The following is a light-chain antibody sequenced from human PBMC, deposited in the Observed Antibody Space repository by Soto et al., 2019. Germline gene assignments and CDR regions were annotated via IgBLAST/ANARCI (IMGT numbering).Light chain of an antibody. V-gene: IGLV2-14*01. CDR3: SSYTSGSTFV. CDR2: DVS. Sequence: QSDLTQPASVSGSPGQSITISCTGTSSDVGGYNYVSWYQQHPGKAPKLMIYDVSNRPSGVSNRFSGAKSGNTASLTISGLQADAEADYYCSSYTSGSTFVFGTGTKLTVL. J-gene: IGLJ1*01. CDR1: SSDVGGYNY.